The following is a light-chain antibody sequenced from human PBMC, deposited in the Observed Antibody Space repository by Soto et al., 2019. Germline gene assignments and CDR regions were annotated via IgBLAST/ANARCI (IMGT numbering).Light chain of an antibody. CDR1: QSISDW. Sequence: DIQMTQSPSTPSASVGDRVTITCRASQSISDWLAWYQQKAGKAPKLLIYKASSLENEVPLRFSGSGSGTEFTLTISSLQSEDFAVYYCQQYNNWPLTFGGGTKVDI. CDR3: QQYNNWPLT. J-gene: IGKJ4*01. CDR2: KAS. V-gene: IGKV1-5*03.